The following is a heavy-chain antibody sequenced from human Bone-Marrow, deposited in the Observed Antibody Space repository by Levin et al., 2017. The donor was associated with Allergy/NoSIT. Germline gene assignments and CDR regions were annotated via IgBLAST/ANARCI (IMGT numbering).Heavy chain of an antibody. CDR1: GYTFTSYG. D-gene: IGHD3-3*01. Sequence: GESLKISCKASGYTFTSYGISWVRQAPGQGLEWMGWISAYNGNTNYAQKLQGRVTMTTDTSTSTAYMELRSLRSDDTAVYYCARDGVVISSGVNYAPYYYYYYGMDVWGQGTTVTVSS. CDR2: ISAYNGNT. V-gene: IGHV1-18*01. J-gene: IGHJ6*02. CDR3: ARDGVVISSGVNYAPYYYYYYGMDV.